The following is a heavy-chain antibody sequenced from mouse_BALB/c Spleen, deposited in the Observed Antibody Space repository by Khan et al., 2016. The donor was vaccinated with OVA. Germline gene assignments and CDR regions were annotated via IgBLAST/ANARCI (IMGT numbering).Heavy chain of an antibody. CDR3: ARDGAYYRNDGWFAY. CDR2: INPSSGYT. D-gene: IGHD2-14*01. CDR1: GYTFTSYT. Sequence: VQLVESGAELARPGASVKMSCKASGYTFTSYTIHWIKQRPGQGLEWIGYINPSSGYTNYNQKFKDKATLTADKSSTTAYMQLSSLTSDDSAVYYFARDGAYYRNDGWFAYWGQGTLVTVSA. J-gene: IGHJ3*01. V-gene: IGHV1-4*01.